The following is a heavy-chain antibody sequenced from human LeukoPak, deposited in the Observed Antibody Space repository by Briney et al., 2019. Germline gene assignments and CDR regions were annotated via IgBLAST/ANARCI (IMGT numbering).Heavy chain of an antibody. J-gene: IGHJ4*02. Sequence: SETLSHTCTVSGGSISSYYWSWIRQPPGKGLERIGYIYYSGSTNYNPSLKSRVTISVDTSKNQFSLKLSSVTAADTAVYYCARGIAAAGYWGQGTLATVSS. CDR3: ARGIAAAGY. CDR2: IYYSGST. V-gene: IGHV4-59*01. CDR1: GGSISSYY. D-gene: IGHD6-13*01.